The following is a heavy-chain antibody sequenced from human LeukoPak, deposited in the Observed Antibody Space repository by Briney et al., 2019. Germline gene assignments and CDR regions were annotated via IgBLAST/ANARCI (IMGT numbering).Heavy chain of an antibody. V-gene: IGHV4-59*01. CDR2: IYYSGST. CDR3: ARDRRGYSYGYSRRGMDV. CDR1: GGSISSYY. Sequence: PSETLSLTCKVSGGSISSYYWSWIRQPPGKGLEWIGYIYYSGSTNYNPSLKSRVTISVDLSKSQFSLNLTSVTAADTAVYYCARDRRGYSYGYSRRGMDVWGQGTTVTVSS. J-gene: IGHJ6*02. D-gene: IGHD5-18*01.